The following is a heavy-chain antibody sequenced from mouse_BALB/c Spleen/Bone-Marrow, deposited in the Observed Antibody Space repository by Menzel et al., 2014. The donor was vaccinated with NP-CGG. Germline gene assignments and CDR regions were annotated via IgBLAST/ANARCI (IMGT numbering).Heavy chain of an antibody. CDR2: ILPGSGST. Sequence: VQLVESGAELMKPGASVKISCKATGYTFSSYWIEWVKQRPGHGLEWIGEILPGSGSTNYNGKFKGKATFTADTSSNTAYMQLSSPTSEDSAVYYCARYYRYDYWGQGTTLTVSS. J-gene: IGHJ2*01. D-gene: IGHD2-14*01. CDR1: GYTFSSYW. V-gene: IGHV1-9*01. CDR3: ARYYRYDY.